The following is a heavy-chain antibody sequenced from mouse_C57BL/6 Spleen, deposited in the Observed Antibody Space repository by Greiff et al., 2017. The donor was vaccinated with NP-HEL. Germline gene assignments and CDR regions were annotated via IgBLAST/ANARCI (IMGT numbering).Heavy chain of an antibody. D-gene: IGHD1-1*01. CDR3: ARRGDFYGSSYWYFDV. Sequence: EVQLQQSGPELVKPGASVKIPCKASGYTFTDYNMDWVKQSHGKSLEWIGDINPNNGGTIYNQKFKGKATLTVDKPSSTAYMELRSLTSEDTAVYYCARRGDFYGSSYWYFDVWGTGTTVTVAS. V-gene: IGHV1-18*01. J-gene: IGHJ1*03. CDR2: INPNNGGT. CDR1: GYTFTDYN.